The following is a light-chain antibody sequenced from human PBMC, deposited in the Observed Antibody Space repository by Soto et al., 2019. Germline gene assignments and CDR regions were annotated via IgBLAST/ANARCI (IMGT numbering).Light chain of an antibody. CDR2: GAL. Sequence: EIVLTQSPGTLSLSPGERATLSCRASQTVSSRFLAWYQQKPGQAPRLLIYGALSRATGIPDRFSGSASGTDFTLTINRLEPEDFAVYYCQLYGISPHFGQGTRLEIK. V-gene: IGKV3-20*01. J-gene: IGKJ5*01. CDR3: QLYGISPH. CDR1: QTVSSRF.